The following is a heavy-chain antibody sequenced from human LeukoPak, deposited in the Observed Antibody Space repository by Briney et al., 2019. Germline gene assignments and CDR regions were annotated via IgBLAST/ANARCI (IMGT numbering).Heavy chain of an antibody. CDR3: ARVRLADERAWAY. D-gene: IGHD3-3*02. V-gene: IGHV1-2*02. Sequence: ASVKVSCKASGYTFNDFYIHWVRQAPGQGLEYVGWITPKSGDTYSPQRLQGRVTMTRDASISTAYMELSSLRSDDTAVYFCARVRLADERAWAYWGQGTLVTVSS. CDR1: GYTFNDFY. J-gene: IGHJ4*02. CDR2: ITPKSGDT.